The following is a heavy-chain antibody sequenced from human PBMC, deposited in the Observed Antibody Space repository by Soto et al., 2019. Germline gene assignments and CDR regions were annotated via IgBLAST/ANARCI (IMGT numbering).Heavy chain of an antibody. CDR1: GFSFSTYG. V-gene: IGHV3-23*01. CDR2: GGSGGST. Sequence: DVQRLEAGGVLAQRGGSLRLSCADSGFSFSTYGMTWVRQAPGKGLEWVSYGGSGGSTYYADSVKGRFTISRDNSKNTLYLQMNSLRAEGTAVYYCVKFRGRAYHYYYMDVWGNGTTVTVSS. CDR3: VKFRGRAYHYYYMDV. J-gene: IGHJ6*03. D-gene: IGHD3-16*01.